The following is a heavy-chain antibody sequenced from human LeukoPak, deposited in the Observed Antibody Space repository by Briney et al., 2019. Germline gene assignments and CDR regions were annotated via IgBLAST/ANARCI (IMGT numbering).Heavy chain of an antibody. V-gene: IGHV1-46*01. CDR2: INPSGGST. J-gene: IGHJ6*03. CDR1: GYTFTSYY. CDR3: ARDWDGSGSYPGYYYMDV. D-gene: IGHD3-10*01. Sequence: ASVKVSCKASGYTFTSYYMHWVRQAPGQGLEWMGIINPSGGSTSYAQKFQGRVTMTRDTSTSTVYMKLSSLRSEDTAVYYCARDWDGSGSYPGYYYMDVWGKGTTVTISS.